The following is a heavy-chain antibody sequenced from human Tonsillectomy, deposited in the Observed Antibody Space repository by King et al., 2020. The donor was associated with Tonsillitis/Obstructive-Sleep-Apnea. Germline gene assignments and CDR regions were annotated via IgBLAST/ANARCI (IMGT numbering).Heavy chain of an antibody. D-gene: IGHD5-18*01. J-gene: IGHJ6*03. V-gene: IGHV2-26*01. CDR3: ARIADTAMASYYYYYYMDV. CDR1: GFSLSNARMG. Sequence: TLKESGPVLVKPTETLTLTCTVSGFSLSNARMGVSWIRQPPGKALEWLAHIFSNDEKSYSTSLKSRVTISKDTSKSQVVLTMTNMDPVDTATYYCARIADTAMASYYYYYYMDVWGKGTTVTVSS. CDR2: IFSNDEK.